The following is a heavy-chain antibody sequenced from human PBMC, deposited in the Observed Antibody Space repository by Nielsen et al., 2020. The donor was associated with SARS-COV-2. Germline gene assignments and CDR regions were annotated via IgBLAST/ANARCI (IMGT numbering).Heavy chain of an antibody. CDR1: GFTFSSYG. Sequence: GGSLRLSCAASGFTFSSYGMHWVRQAPGKGLEWVAVISYDGSNKYYADSVKGRFTISRDNSKNTLYLQMNSLRAEDTAVYYCARTHYGSGSYYKFDYWGQGTLVTVSS. J-gene: IGHJ4*02. D-gene: IGHD3-10*01. CDR2: ISYDGSNK. CDR3: ARTHYGSGSYYKFDY. V-gene: IGHV3-30*03.